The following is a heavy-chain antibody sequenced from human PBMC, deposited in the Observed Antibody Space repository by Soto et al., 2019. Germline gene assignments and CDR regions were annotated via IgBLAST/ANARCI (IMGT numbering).Heavy chain of an antibody. V-gene: IGHV3-33*01. J-gene: IGHJ6*02. CDR1: GFTFSSYG. CDR2: IWYDGSNK. Sequence: QVQLVESGGGVVQPGRSLRLSCAASGFTFSSYGMHWVRQAPGKGLEWVAVIWYDGSNKYYADSVKGRFTISRDNSKNTLYLQKNGLRAEDTAVYYCARDVVGGYYYYYGMDVWGQGTTVTVSS. CDR3: ARDVVGGYYYYYGMDV. D-gene: IGHD1-26*01.